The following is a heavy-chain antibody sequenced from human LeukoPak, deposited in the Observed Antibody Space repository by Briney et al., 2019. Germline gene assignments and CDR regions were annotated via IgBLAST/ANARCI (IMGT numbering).Heavy chain of an antibody. J-gene: IGHJ4*02. CDR2: IKQDGSEK. CDR1: GFTFSSYW. CDR3: ARVALGYCSSTSCLWIEWLSLYYFDY. D-gene: IGHD2-2*01. V-gene: IGHV3-7*01. Sequence: PGGSLRLSCAASGFTFSSYWMSRVRQAPGKGLEWVANIKQDGSEKYYVDSVKGRFTISRDNAKNSLYLQMNSLRAEDTAVYYCARVALGYCSSTSCLWIEWLSLYYFDYWGQGTLVTVSS.